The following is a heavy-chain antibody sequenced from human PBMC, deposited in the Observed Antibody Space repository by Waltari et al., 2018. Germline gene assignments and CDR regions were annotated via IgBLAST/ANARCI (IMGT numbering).Heavy chain of an antibody. CDR1: GGTFSSYA. D-gene: IGHD7-27*01. V-gene: IGHV1-69*12. J-gene: IGHJ6*02. CDR2: IIPIVGTA. Sequence: QVQLVQSGAEVTKPGSSVKVSCKASGGTFSSYAISWVRPAPGQGLEWMGGIIPIVGTANYAQKCQGRVTITADESTSTAYMELSSLRSEDTAVYYCARGKSNWGFYYGMDVWGQGTTVTVSS. CDR3: ARGKSNWGFYYGMDV.